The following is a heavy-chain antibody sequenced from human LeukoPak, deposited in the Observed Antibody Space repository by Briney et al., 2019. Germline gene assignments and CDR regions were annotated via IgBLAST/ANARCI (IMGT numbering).Heavy chain of an antibody. D-gene: IGHD3-22*01. Sequence: SETLSLTCTVSGGSISSSSYYWGWIRQPPGKGLEWIGSIYYSGSTYYNPSLKSRVTISVDTSKNQFSLKLSSVTAADTAVYYCARHRASYDRPHYYDSSGYYYLFDYWGQGTLVTVSS. CDR1: GGSISSSSYY. CDR2: IYYSGST. CDR3: ARHRASYDRPHYYDSSGYYYLFDY. V-gene: IGHV4-39*01. J-gene: IGHJ4*02.